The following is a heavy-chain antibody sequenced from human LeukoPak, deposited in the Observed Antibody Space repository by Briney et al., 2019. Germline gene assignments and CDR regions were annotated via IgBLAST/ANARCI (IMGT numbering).Heavy chain of an antibody. V-gene: IGHV4-39*01. CDR2: LYYSGST. CDR1: GGSISSSSYY. J-gene: IGHJ4*02. D-gene: IGHD4/OR15-4a*01. CDR3: ARQARTIY. Sequence: PSETLSLTCTVSGGSISSSSYYWGWIRQPPGKGLEWIGSLYYSGSTYHNPSLKSRVTISVDTSKNQFSLKLSSVTAADTAVYYCARQARTIYWGQGTLVTVSS.